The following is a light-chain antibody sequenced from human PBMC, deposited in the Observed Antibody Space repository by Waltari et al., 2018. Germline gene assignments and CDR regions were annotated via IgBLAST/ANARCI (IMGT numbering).Light chain of an antibody. CDR2: ATS. CDR1: QSIDRY. CDR3: QQSYIPPFT. J-gene: IGKJ5*01. V-gene: IGKV1-39*01. Sequence: DIQMTQSPSSLSASVGDRVTIACRASQSIDRYLNWYHQKPGKAPKLLIYATSSLQSGVPSRFSGSGSGTHFTLTITSLQPEDFATYYCQQSYIPPFTFGQGTRLEIE.